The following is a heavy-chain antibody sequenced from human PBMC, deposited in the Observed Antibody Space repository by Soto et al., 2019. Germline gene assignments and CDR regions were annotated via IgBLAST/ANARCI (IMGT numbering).Heavy chain of an antibody. D-gene: IGHD5-12*01. J-gene: IGHJ6*02. CDR1: GYTFTSYG. V-gene: IGHV1-18*01. CDR2: ISAYNGNT. Sequence: GASVKVSCKASGYTFTSYGISWVRQAPGQGLEWMGWISAYNGNTNYAQKLQGRVTMTTDTSTSTAYMELRSLRSDDTAVYYCARDLATILHYYGMDVWGQGTTVTVSS. CDR3: ARDLATILHYYGMDV.